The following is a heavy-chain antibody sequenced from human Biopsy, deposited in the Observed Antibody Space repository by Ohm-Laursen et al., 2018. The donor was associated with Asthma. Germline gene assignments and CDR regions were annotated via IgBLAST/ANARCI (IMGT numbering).Heavy chain of an antibody. J-gene: IGHJ6*02. CDR2: ISVYNGNT. CDR3: ARAVDYSHYYGIDV. V-gene: IGHV1-18*01. D-gene: IGHD3-10*01. Sequence: VSSLKVSCKTSGYTFNSAGITWVRQAPGQGLEWMGWISVYNGNTKVAQKLQDRVTMITDTSTSTAYMELRSLRSDDTAVYFCARAVDYSHYYGIDVWGQGTTVTVS. CDR1: GYTFNSAG.